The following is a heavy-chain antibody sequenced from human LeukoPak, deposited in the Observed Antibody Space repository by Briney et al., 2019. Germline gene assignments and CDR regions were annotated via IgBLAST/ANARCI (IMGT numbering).Heavy chain of an antibody. CDR2: ISSSSSLI. D-gene: IGHD3-10*01. Sequence: GGSLRLSCAASGFTFSSYSMNWVRQAPGKGLEWVSYISSSSSLIYYSDSVKGRFTVSRDNAKNSVYLQMNNLRDEDTAVYYCARVSGGDERYWGQGTLVTVSS. CDR3: ARVSGGDERY. V-gene: IGHV3-48*02. CDR1: GFTFSSYS. J-gene: IGHJ4*02.